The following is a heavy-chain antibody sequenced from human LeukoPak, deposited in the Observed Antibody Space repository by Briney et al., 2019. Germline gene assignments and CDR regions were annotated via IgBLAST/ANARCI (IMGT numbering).Heavy chain of an antibody. CDR2: IYTSGST. J-gene: IGHJ6*03. CDR3: ARDRTAMEPYYYYYYMDV. V-gene: IGHV4-4*07. Sequence: PSETLSLTCAVYGGSFSGYYWSWIRQPAGKGLEWIGRIYTSGSTNYNPSLKSRVTISVDTSKNQFSLKLSSVTAADTAVYYCARDRTAMEPYYYYYYMDVWGKGTTVTISS. CDR1: GGSFSGYY. D-gene: IGHD5-18*01.